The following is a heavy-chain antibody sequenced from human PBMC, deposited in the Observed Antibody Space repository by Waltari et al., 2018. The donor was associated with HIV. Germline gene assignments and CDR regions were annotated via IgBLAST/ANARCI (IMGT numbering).Heavy chain of an antibody. Sequence: QLLESGGGLVESGGSLTLSCAASGFIFTDFAMDWVRQAPGKGLEWVSAIRGGGETFYADSVKGRFTISRDNSKNTLYLQMNSLRADDAAVYYCVKDSGRAADVFDLWGQGTMVTVSS. CDR2: IRGGGET. V-gene: IGHV3-23*01. CDR3: VKDSGRAADVFDL. D-gene: IGHD3-10*01. J-gene: IGHJ3*01. CDR1: GFIFTDFA.